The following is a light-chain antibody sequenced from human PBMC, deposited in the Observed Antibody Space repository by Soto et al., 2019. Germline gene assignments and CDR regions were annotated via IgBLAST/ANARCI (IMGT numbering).Light chain of an antibody. J-gene: IGLJ2*01. V-gene: IGLV2-11*01. Sequence: QSALTPPRSVSGSPGQSVTISCTGTSSDVGGYNYVSWYQQHPGKAPKLMIYDVSKRPSGVPDRFSGSKSGNTASLTISGLQAEDEADYYCCSYAGSVVFGGGTKVTVL. CDR2: DVS. CDR1: SSDVGGYNY. CDR3: CSYAGSVV.